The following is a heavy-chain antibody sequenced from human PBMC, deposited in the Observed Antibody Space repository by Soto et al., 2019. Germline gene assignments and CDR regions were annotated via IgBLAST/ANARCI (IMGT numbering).Heavy chain of an antibody. V-gene: IGHV5-10-1*01. J-gene: IGHJ3*02. CDR2: IDPSDSYI. Sequence: GESLKISCKGSGYRFTSYWISWARQMPGKGLEWMGRIDPSDSYINYSPSFQGHVTISADKSISTAYLPWGSLKASDTAMYYCARLRGDASDNWGQGTMVTVSS. CDR3: ARLRGDASDN. CDR1: GYRFTSYW. D-gene: IGHD4-17*01.